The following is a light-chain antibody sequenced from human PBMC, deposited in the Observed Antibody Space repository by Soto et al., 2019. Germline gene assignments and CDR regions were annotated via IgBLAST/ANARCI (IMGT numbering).Light chain of an antibody. CDR3: QQYGSSTWT. J-gene: IGKJ1*01. Sequence: IVLTKSPGTLPLSPEERAPLSCSASQNISRSLAWYQQKPGQAPRLLIYGASSRATGIPDRFSGSGSGTDFTLTISRLEPEDFAVYYCQQYGSSTWTFGQGTKVDIK. CDR1: QNISRS. V-gene: IGKV3-20*01. CDR2: GAS.